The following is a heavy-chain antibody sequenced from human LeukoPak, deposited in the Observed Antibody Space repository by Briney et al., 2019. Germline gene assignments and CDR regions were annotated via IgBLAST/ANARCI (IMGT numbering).Heavy chain of an antibody. Sequence: GASVKVSCKVSGYTLTELSMDWVRQAPGKGLEWMGGFDPEDGETIYAQKFQGRVTMTEDTSTDTAYMELSSLRSEDTAVYYCATLAPLNDFWSGYSRYYYYYMDVWGKGTTVTVSS. CDR2: FDPEDGET. J-gene: IGHJ6*03. CDR3: ATLAPLNDFWSGYSRYYYYYMDV. D-gene: IGHD3-3*01. CDR1: GYTLTELS. V-gene: IGHV1-24*01.